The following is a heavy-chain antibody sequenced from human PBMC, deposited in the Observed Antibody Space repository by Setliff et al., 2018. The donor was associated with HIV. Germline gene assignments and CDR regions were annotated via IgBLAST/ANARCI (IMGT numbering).Heavy chain of an antibody. J-gene: IGHJ3*02. V-gene: IGHV4-59*11. CDR1: GGSIRSH. CDR3: ARVDRVESAFDI. CDR2: IHYSGST. Sequence: SKTLSLTCSVSGGSIRSHWSWIRQPPGKGLEWVGYIHYSGSTKYNSSLKRRVTMSIDTSKNQFSLKLSSATAADTAIYYCARVDRVESAFDIWGQGAMVTVSS. D-gene: IGHD2-15*01.